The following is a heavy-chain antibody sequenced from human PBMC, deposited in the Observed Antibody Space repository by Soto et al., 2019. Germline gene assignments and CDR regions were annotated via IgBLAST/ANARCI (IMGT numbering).Heavy chain of an antibody. CDR1: GFTFSSYG. Sequence: PGGSLRLSCAASGFTFSSYGMHWVRQAPGKGLEWVAVIWYDGSNKYYADSVKGRFTISRDNSKNTLYLQMNSLRAEDTAVYYCARDGGYGAAYYYYGMDVWGQGTTVTVSS. D-gene: IGHD6-25*01. V-gene: IGHV3-33*01. CDR3: ARDGGYGAAYYYYGMDV. J-gene: IGHJ6*02. CDR2: IWYDGSNK.